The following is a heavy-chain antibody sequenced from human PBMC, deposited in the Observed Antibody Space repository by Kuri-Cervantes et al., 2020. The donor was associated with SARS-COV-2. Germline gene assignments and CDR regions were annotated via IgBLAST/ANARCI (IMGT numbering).Heavy chain of an antibody. CDR3: AKPYNYGGNSG. V-gene: IGHV3-23*01. J-gene: IGHJ4*02. Sequence: GESLKIFCAASGFTFSSYAMSWVRQAPGKGLEWVSAISGSGGSTYYADSVKGRFTISRDNSKNTLYLQMNSLRAEDTAVYYCAKPYNYGGNSGWGQGTLVTVSS. D-gene: IGHD4-23*01. CDR1: GFTFSSYA. CDR2: ISGSGGST.